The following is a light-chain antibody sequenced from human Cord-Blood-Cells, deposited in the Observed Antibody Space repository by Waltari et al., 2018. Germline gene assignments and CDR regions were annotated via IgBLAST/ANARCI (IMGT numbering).Light chain of an antibody. CDR3: QQYNNWPLT. J-gene: IGKJ4*01. CDR2: GAS. CDR1: QSVSST. Sequence: EIVMTQSPATLSVSPGERATLSCRASQSVSSTLAWYQQKPGQAPRLLIYGASTRATGIPARVSGSGSGTEFTLTISSLQSEDFAVYYCQQYNNWPLTFGGGTKVEIK. V-gene: IGKV3-15*01.